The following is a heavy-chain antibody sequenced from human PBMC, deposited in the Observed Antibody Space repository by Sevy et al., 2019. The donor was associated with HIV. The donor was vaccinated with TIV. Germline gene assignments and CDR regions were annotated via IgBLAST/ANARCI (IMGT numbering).Heavy chain of an antibody. D-gene: IGHD2-21*02. CDR2: ISHDGRYK. Sequence: GGSLRLSCAASGFTFSNYDLRWVRQAPGKGLDWVAVISHDGRYKNYADSVKVRFTISRDNLRNTLFLQMDSLRPDDTAVYFCARLVSCGGDCYYLDSWGQGALVTVSS. J-gene: IGHJ4*02. CDR1: GFTFSNYD. V-gene: IGHV3-30*03. CDR3: ARLVSCGGDCYYLDS.